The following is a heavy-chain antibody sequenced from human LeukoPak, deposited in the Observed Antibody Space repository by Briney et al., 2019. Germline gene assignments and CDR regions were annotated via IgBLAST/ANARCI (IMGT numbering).Heavy chain of an antibody. CDR3: AKEFALSSGSVPYIWFDP. Sequence: GGSLRLSCAASGFSFSSYAMSWVRQAPGKGLECVSTITSGGDSTYYADSMKGRFTISRNNSENTLYLQMNSLRAEDTAVYYCAKEFALSSGSVPYIWFDPWGQGTLVTVSS. CDR1: GFSFSSYA. J-gene: IGHJ5*02. V-gene: IGHV3-23*01. D-gene: IGHD3-22*01. CDR2: ITSGGDST.